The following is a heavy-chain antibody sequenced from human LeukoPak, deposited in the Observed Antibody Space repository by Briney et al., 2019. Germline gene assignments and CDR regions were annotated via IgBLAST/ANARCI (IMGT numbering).Heavy chain of an antibody. V-gene: IGHV1-24*01. D-gene: IGHD3-10*01. CDR2: FDPEDGET. J-gene: IGHJ6*02. CDR3: ATGYYGSGSYFYYYYGMDV. Sequence: GASVKVSCKVSGYTLTELFMHWVRQAPGKGLEWMGGFDPEDGETIYAQKFQGRVTMTEDTSTDTAYMELSSLRSEDTAVYYCATGYYGSGSYFYYYYGMDVWGQGTTVTVSS. CDR1: GYTLTELF.